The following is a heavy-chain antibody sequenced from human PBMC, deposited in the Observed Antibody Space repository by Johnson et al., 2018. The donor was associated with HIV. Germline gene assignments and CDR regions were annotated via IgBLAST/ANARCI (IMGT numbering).Heavy chain of an antibody. D-gene: IGHD6-19*01. CDR3: AREAGTGAFDI. Sequence: QVQLVESGGGVIRPGGSLRLSCAASGFTFSDYYMSWIRQAPGKGLEWVSYISYSGSPIYYADSVKGRFTISRDNAKNSLYLQMNSLRAEDTAVYYCAREAGTGAFDIWGQGTMVTVSS. J-gene: IGHJ3*02. V-gene: IGHV3-11*04. CDR1: GFTFSDYY. CDR2: ISYSGSPI.